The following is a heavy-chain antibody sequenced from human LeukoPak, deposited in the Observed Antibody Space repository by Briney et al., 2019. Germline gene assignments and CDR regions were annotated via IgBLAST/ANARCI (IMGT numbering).Heavy chain of an antibody. CDR2: IYYSGST. CDR1: GGSISSYY. J-gene: IGHJ4*02. V-gene: IGHV4-59*01. D-gene: IGHD2-15*01. Sequence: PSETLSLTCTVSGGSISSYYWSWIRQPPGKGLEWIGYIYYSGSTNYNPPLKSRVTISVDTSKNQFSLKLSSVTAADTAVYYCARVRVAATYYFDYWGQGTLVTVSS. CDR3: ARVRVAATYYFDY.